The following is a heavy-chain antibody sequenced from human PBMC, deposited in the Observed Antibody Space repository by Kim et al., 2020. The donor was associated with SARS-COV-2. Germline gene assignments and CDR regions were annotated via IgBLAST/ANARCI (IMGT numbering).Heavy chain of an antibody. CDR2: IYPGDSDT. J-gene: IGHJ6*02. V-gene: IGHV5-51*01. CDR1: GYSFTSYW. Sequence: GESLKISCKGSGYSFTSYWIGWVRQMPGKGLEWMGIIYPGDSDTRYSPSFQGQVTISADKSINTAYLQWSSLKASDTAMYYCARQEGYFDNRYGMDVWGQGTTVTVSS. D-gene: IGHD3-9*01. CDR3: ARQEGYFDNRYGMDV.